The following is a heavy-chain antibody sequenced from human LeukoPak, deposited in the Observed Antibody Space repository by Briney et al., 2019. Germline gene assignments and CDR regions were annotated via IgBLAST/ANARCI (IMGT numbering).Heavy chain of an antibody. D-gene: IGHD6-19*01. CDR1: GFTFSSYS. Sequence: GGSLRLSCAASGFTFSSYSMNWVRQAPGKGLEWVSSISSSSSYIYYADSVKGRFTISRDNAKNSLYLQMNSLRAEDTAVYYCARSRSEYSSGWLGLPYYGMDVWGQGTTVTVSS. CDR2: ISSSSSYI. V-gene: IGHV3-21*01. J-gene: IGHJ6*02. CDR3: ARSRSEYSSGWLGLPYYGMDV.